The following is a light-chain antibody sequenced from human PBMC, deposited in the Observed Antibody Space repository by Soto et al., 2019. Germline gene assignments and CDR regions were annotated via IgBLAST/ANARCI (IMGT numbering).Light chain of an antibody. Sequence: QSALTQPASVSGSPGQSITISCSGDSGDVGNYNLVSWYQQYPGKAPALLIYEDDKRPSGVSNRFSGSKSDSTASLTISGLQAEDEADYYCCLYLGGTSVFGGGTQLTVL. J-gene: IGLJ7*01. V-gene: IGLV2-23*01. CDR3: CLYLGGTSV. CDR1: SGDVGNYNL. CDR2: EDD.